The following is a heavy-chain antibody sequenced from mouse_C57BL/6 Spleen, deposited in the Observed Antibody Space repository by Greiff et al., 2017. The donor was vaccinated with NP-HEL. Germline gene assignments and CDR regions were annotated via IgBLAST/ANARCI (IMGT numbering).Heavy chain of an antibody. J-gene: IGHJ2*01. CDR2: IDPETGGT. V-gene: IGHV1-15*01. CDR3: TRPAYYGSSFDY. CDR1: GYTFTDYE. Sequence: LMESGAELVRPGASVTLSCKASGYTFTDYEMHWVKQTPVHGLEWIGAIDPETGGTAYNQKFKGKAILTADKSSSPAYMELRSLTSEDSAVYYCTRPAYYGSSFDYWGQGTTLTVSS. D-gene: IGHD1-1*01.